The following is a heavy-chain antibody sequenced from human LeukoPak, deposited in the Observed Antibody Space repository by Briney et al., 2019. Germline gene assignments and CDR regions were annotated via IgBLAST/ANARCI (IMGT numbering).Heavy chain of an antibody. J-gene: IGHJ5*02. CDR1: GGSLRSGSHY. CDR2: IYTSGST. CDR3: AKGAGHPWFDP. Sequence: SETLSLTCTVSGGSLRSGSHYWSWIRQPAGKGLEWIGRIYTSGSTNYNPPLKGRVTMSVDASNNHFSLKLMSVTAADTAVYYCAKGAGHPWFDPWGQGTLVTVSS. V-gene: IGHV4-61*02. D-gene: IGHD6-19*01.